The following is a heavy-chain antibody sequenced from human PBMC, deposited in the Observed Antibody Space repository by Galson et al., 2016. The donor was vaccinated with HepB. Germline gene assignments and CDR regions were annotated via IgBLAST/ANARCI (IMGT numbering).Heavy chain of an antibody. V-gene: IGHV1-24*01. CDR2: FDPEEGEV. CDR1: GHTLTQLS. J-gene: IGHJ6*02. Sequence: SVKVSCKVSGHTLTQLSIHWVRQAPGKGLEWMGGFDPEEGEVLYAQQFQGRVTMTEDTSPDKAYMELSSLRSQDTAVYYSTTVSVRFLEWLGQVDVWGQGTTVTVSS. CDR3: TTVSVRFLEWLGQVDV. D-gene: IGHD3-3*01.